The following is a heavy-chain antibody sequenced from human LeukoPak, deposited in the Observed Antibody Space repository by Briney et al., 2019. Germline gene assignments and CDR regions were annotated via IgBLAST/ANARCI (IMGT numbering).Heavy chain of an antibody. J-gene: IGHJ4*02. V-gene: IGHV3-23*01. CDR3: AKGIDSTGYYPFDY. CDR2: ISESGGET. CDR1: GFIFSSSV. Sequence: GRSLRLSCAASGFIFSSSVMHWVRQAPGKGLEWVSAISESGGETYHADSVKGRFTISRDTSKSTLYLQLNSLRAEDTAIYYCAKGIDSTGYYPFDYWGQGTLVTVSS. D-gene: IGHD3-22*01.